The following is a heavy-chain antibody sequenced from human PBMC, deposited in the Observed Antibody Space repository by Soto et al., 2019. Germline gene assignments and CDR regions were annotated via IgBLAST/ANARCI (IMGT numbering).Heavy chain of an antibody. CDR3: ARQTPTYGMHV. Sequence: SQTLSLTCAMSGYSVSSNNAAWNWIIQSPSRGLEWLGRTYYRSKWSNDYAVSVKSRITINPDTSKNQFSLQLNSVTPEDTAVYYCARQTPTYGMHVWGQGTTVTLSS. J-gene: IGHJ6*02. CDR1: GYSVSSNNAA. CDR2: TYYRSKWSN. V-gene: IGHV6-1*01.